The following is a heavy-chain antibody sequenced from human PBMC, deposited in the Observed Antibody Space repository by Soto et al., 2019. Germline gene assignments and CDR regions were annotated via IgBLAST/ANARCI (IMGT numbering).Heavy chain of an antibody. Sequence: PGESLKISCKGSGYSFTSYWIGWVLQIPWKGLEWMGIIYPGDSDTRYSPSFQGQVTISADKSISTAYLQWSSLKASDTAMYYCARRLVRWAARRDDTMYYFDYWGQGTLVTVSS. D-gene: IGHD6-6*01. V-gene: IGHV5-51*01. J-gene: IGHJ4*02. CDR2: IYPGDSDT. CDR1: GYSFTSYW. CDR3: ARRLVRWAARRDDTMYYFDY.